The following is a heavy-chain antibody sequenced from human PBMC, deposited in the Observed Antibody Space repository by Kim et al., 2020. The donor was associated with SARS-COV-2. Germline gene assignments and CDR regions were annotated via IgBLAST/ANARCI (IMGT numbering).Heavy chain of an antibody. Sequence: KSRGTISVDTSKTQFSLKLSSVTAADTAVYYCARGELGGINYYYYYGMDVWGQGTTVTVSS. D-gene: IGHD7-27*01. CDR3: ARGELGGINYYYYYGMDV. V-gene: IGHV4-59*09. J-gene: IGHJ6*02.